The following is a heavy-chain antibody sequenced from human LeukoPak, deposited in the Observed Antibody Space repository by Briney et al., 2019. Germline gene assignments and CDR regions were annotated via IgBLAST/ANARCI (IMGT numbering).Heavy chain of an antibody. D-gene: IGHD3-9*01. CDR1: GFTFSSYT. CDR2: ISSGSSYI. J-gene: IGHJ4*02. CDR3: AREGHVGDFDWLLSILFDY. V-gene: IGHV3-21*01. Sequence: GGSLRLSCAASGFTFSSYTMNWVRQAPGKGLEWVSIISSGSSYIHYADSVKGRFTISRDNAKNSLYLQMNSLRAEDTAVYYCAREGHVGDFDWLLSILFDYWGQGTLVTVSS.